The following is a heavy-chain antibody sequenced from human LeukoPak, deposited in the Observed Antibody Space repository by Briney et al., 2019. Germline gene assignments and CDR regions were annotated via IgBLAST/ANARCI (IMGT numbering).Heavy chain of an antibody. CDR1: GFTFSSYG. CDR3: AKDRYDSSEGWIDY. CDR2: ISYDGSNK. J-gene: IGHJ4*02. V-gene: IGHV3-30*18. D-gene: IGHD3-22*01. Sequence: GGSLRLSCAASGFTFSSYGMHWVRQAPGKGLEWVAVISYDGSNKYYADSVKGRFTISRDNSKNTLYLQMNSLRAEDTAVYYCAKDRYDSSEGWIDYWGQGTLVTVSS.